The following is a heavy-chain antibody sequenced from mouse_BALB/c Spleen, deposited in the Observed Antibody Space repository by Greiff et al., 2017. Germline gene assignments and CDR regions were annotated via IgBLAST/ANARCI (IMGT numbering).Heavy chain of an antibody. D-gene: IGHD2-4*01. CDR3: ANIYYDYEGTSMDY. V-gene: IGHV14-3*02. J-gene: IGHJ4*01. Sequence: EVQLQQSGAELVKPGASVKLSCTASGFNIKDTYMHWVKQRPEQGLEWIGRIDPANGNTKYDPKFQGKATITADTSSNTAYLQLSSLTSEDTAVYYCANIYYDYEGTSMDYWGQGTSVTVSS. CDR2: IDPANGNT. CDR1: GFNIKDTY.